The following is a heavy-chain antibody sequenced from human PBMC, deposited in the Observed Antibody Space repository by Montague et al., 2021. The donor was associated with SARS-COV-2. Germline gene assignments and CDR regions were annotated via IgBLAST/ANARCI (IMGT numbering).Heavy chain of an antibody. CDR2: VYNSGSS. V-gene: IGHV4-59*13. CDR3: ASGTRYYYDSTYYFDH. D-gene: IGHD3-22*01. Sequence: SETLSLTCTVSGGSISTCSWSWIWQPPGKGLEWICYVYNSGSSNYNPSLKSRHTLSIDTSQNQFSLKLSFVTAAVTAVYFCASGTRYYYDSTYYFDHWGRGTLVTVSS. J-gene: IGHJ2*01. CDR1: GGSISTCS.